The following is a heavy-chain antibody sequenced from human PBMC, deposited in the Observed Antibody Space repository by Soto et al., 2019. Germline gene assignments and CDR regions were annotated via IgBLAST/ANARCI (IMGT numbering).Heavy chain of an antibody. CDR3: ARDVLWGSSIYIAAAGTSHWFDP. V-gene: IGHV3-48*02. CDR2: ISSSSSTI. Sequence: PGGSLRLSCAASGFTFSSYSMNWVRQAPGKGLEWVSYISSSSSTIYYADSVKGRFTISRDNAKNSLYLQMNSLRDEDTAVYYCARDVLWGSSIYIAAAGTSHWFDPWGQGTLVTVSS. D-gene: IGHD6-13*01. CDR1: GFTFSSYS. J-gene: IGHJ5*02.